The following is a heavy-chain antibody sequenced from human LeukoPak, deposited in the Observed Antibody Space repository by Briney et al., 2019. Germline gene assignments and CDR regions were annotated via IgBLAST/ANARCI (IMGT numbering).Heavy chain of an antibody. D-gene: IGHD3-10*01. V-gene: IGHV3-23*01. Sequence: GGSLRLSCAASGFTFSSYAMSWVRQAPGKGLEWVSAISGSGGSTYYADSVKGRFTISRDNSKNTLYLQMNSLRAEDTAVYYCAKDYYALLWFGEFNRKYYFDYWGQGTLVTVSS. CDR2: ISGSGGST. CDR1: GFTFSSYA. CDR3: AKDYYALLWFGEFNRKYYFDY. J-gene: IGHJ4*02.